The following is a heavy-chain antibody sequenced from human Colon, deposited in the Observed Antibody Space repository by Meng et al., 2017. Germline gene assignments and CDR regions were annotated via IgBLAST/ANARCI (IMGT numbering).Heavy chain of an antibody. CDR1: GGAIGSASYC. V-gene: IGHV4-39*07. CDR3: ARGRTVVTTFDY. J-gene: IGHJ4*02. CDR2: VYYSGGT. Sequence: LAESGPGLVKPSETLSLHCTVSGGAIGSASYCWGWLRQSPEKGLEWIGSVYYSGGTYSNPSLKSRVTMSVDTSKNQFSLKLSSVTAADTAVYYCARGRTVVTTFDYWGQGTLVTVSS. D-gene: IGHD4-23*01.